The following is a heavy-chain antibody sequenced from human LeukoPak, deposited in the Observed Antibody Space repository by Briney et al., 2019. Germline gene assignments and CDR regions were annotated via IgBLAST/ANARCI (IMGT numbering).Heavy chain of an antibody. CDR1: GYTFTGYY. Sequence: ASVKVSCKASGYTFTGYYMHWVRQSPGQGLEWMGWINPNSGGTNYAQKFQGRVTMTRDTSISTAYMELSRLRSDDTAVYYCAREGVRGGHFDYWGQGTLVTVSS. CDR2: INPNSGGT. V-gene: IGHV1-2*02. J-gene: IGHJ4*02. D-gene: IGHD3-16*01. CDR3: AREGVRGGHFDY.